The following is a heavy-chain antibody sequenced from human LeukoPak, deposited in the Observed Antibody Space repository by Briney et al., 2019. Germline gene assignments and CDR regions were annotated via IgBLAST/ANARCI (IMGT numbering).Heavy chain of an antibody. CDR3: ASSRRIVGATLDY. CDR2: ISSSSSYI. V-gene: IGHV3-21*01. Sequence: GGSLRLSCAASGFTFSSYSMNWVRQAPGKGLEWVSSISSSSSYIYYADSVKGRFTISRDNAKNSLYLQMNSLRAEDTAVYYCASSRRIVGATLDYWDQGTLVTVSS. CDR1: GFTFSSYS. D-gene: IGHD1-26*01. J-gene: IGHJ4*02.